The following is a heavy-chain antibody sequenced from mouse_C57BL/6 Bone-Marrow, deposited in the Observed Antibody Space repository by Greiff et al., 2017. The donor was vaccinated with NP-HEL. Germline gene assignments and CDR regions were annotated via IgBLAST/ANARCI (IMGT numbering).Heavy chain of an antibody. CDR1: DSEVFPIAY. CDR3: AREFHYYGSSYDWYFDV. Sequence: QVQLQQSGSELRSPGSSVKLSCKDFDSEVFPIAYMSWVRQKPGHGFEWIGGILPSIGRTIYGEKFEDKATLDADTLSNTAYLELNSLTSEDSAIYYCAREFHYYGSSYDWYFDVWGTGTTVTVSS. J-gene: IGHJ1*03. CDR2: ILPSIGRT. D-gene: IGHD1-1*01. V-gene: IGHV15-2*01.